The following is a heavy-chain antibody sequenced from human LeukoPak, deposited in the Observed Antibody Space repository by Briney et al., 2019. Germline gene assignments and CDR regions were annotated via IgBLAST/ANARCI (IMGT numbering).Heavy chain of an antibody. D-gene: IGHD1-14*01. CDR2: FDPEDGET. V-gene: IGHV1-24*01. CDR3: ATSSLTEQTPTTSEYFQH. Sequence: ASVKVSCKVSGYTLTELSMHWVRQAPGKGLEWMGGFDPEDGETIYAQKFQGRVTMTEDTSTDTAYMELSSLGSEDTAVYYCATSSLTEQTPTTSEYFQHWGQGTLVTVSS. CDR1: GYTLTELS. J-gene: IGHJ1*01.